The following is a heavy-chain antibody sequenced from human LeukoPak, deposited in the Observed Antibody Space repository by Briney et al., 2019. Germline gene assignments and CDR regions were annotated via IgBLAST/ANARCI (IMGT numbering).Heavy chain of an antibody. CDR3: ARGWDCSSTSCYTSSAFDI. J-gene: IGHJ3*02. Sequence: NASETLSLTCTVSGGSISSYYWSWIRQPPGKGLEWIGYIYYSGSTNYNPSLKSRVTISVDTSKNQFSLKLSSVTAADTAVYYCARGWDCSSTSCYTSSAFDIWGQGTMVTVSS. D-gene: IGHD2-2*02. CDR1: GGSISSYY. CDR2: IYYSGST. V-gene: IGHV4-59*12.